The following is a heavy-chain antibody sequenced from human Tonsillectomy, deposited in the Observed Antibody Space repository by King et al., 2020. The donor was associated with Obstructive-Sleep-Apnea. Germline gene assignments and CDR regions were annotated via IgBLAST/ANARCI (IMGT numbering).Heavy chain of an antibody. J-gene: IGHJ4*02. Sequence: VQLVESGGGVVQPGRSLRLSCAASGFTFSSYGMHWVRQAPGKGLEWVAVISYDGSDKYYADSVKGRFAISRDNSKNTLYLQMNSLRAEYTAVYYCAKHIAVAGNYFDYWGQGTLVTVSS. D-gene: IGHD6-13*01. CDR2: ISYDGSDK. CDR3: AKHIAVAGNYFDY. V-gene: IGHV3-30*18. CDR1: GFTFSSYG.